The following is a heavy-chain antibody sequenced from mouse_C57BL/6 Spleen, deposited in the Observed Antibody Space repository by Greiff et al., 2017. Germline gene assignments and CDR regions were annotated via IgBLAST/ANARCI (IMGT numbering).Heavy chain of an antibody. Sequence: QVQLQQSGAELARPGASVKMSCKASGYTFTSYTMHWVKQRPGQGLEWIGYINPSSGYTKYNQKFKDKATLTADKSSSTAYMQLSSLTSEDSAVXYCASPYYYGSSYPSWFAYWGQGTLVTVSA. CDR2: INPSSGYT. CDR3: ASPYYYGSSYPSWFAY. D-gene: IGHD1-1*01. J-gene: IGHJ3*01. CDR1: GYTFTSYT. V-gene: IGHV1-4*01.